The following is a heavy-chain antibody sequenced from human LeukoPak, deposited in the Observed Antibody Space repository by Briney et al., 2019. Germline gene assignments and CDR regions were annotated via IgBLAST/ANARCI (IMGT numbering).Heavy chain of an antibody. V-gene: IGHV4-31*03. D-gene: IGHD6-13*01. J-gene: IGHJ4*02. CDR1: GGSISSGGYY. CDR3: ARSGPHSSSWYDLHRYYFDY. Sequence: SETLPLTCTVSGGSISSGGYYWSWIRQHPGKGLEWIGYIYYSGSTYYNPSLKSRVTISVDTSKNQFSLELSSVTAADTAVYYCARSGPHSSSWYDLHRYYFDYWGQGTLVTVSS. CDR2: IYYSGST.